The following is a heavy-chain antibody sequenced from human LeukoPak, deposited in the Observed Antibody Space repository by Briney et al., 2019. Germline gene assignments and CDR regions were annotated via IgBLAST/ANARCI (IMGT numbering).Heavy chain of an antibody. V-gene: IGHV4-31*03. Sequence: SETLSLTCTVSGGSISSGGYYWSWIRQHPGKGLEWIGYIYYSGSTYYNPSLKSRITISVDTSKNQFSLKLSSVTAADTAVYYCARDLLNEGNHLDYWGQGTLVTVSS. J-gene: IGHJ4*02. CDR2: IYYSGST. CDR3: ARDLLNEGNHLDY. CDR1: GGSISSGGYY. D-gene: IGHD4-23*01.